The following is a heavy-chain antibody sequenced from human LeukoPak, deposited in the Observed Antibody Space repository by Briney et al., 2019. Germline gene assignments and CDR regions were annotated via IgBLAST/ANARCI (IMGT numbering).Heavy chain of an antibody. V-gene: IGHV4-39*07. CDR2: IHSTGST. Sequence: KSSETLSLTCNVSGDSISDSTYYWGWMRQPPGKGLEWIGSIHSTGSTFYNPSLRSRFTISLEASHNQFSLRLSSVTAADTAIFYCARSVPAAIFPRGWFDPWGQGILVTVSS. J-gene: IGHJ5*02. D-gene: IGHD2-2*01. CDR3: ARSVPAAIFPRGWFDP. CDR1: GDSISDSTYY.